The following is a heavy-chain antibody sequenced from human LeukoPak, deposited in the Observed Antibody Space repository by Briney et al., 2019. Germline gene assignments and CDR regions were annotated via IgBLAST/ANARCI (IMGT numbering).Heavy chain of an antibody. V-gene: IGHV3-23*01. D-gene: IGHD3-22*01. CDR2: ISGSGGST. CDR3: AKWALEGYYDSSGYALEGY. J-gene: IGHJ4*02. CDR1: GFTFSSYD. Sequence: GGSLRLSCAASGFTFSSYDMNWVRQAPGKGLEWVSVISGSGGSTYYADSVKGRFTISRDNSKNTLYLQMNSLRAEDTAVYYCAKWALEGYYDSSGYALEGYWGQGTLVTVSS.